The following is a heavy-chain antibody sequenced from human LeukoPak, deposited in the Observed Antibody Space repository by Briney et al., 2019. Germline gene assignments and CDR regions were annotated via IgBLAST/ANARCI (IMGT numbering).Heavy chain of an antibody. D-gene: IGHD6-13*01. Sequence: PGGSLRLSCATSGFTFSSNWMSWVRHAPGRGLEWVANIKPDGSAEYYAASVKGRFTVSRDNAKNSLYLQMNSLRAEDTAVYYCARANNNSWYNWGQGTLVTVSS. J-gene: IGHJ4*02. V-gene: IGHV3-7*01. CDR2: IKPDGSAE. CDR3: ARANNNSWYN. CDR1: GFTFSSNW.